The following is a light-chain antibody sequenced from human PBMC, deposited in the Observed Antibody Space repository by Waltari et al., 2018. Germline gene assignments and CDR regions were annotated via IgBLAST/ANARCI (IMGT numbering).Light chain of an antibody. CDR2: KAS. CDR1: QGISSY. CDR3: QQHNSNPPT. V-gene: IGKV1-9*01. Sequence: DIQMTQSPSSLSASVGDRVTITCRASQGISSYLAWYQQKPGKAPKLLIYKASTLQSGVPSRFSGSGSGTDFTLTISSLQPEDFATYYCQQHNSNPPTFGGGTKVEIK. J-gene: IGKJ4*01.